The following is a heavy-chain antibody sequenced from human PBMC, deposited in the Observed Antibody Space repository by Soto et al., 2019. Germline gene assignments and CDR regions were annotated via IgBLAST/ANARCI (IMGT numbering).Heavy chain of an antibody. Sequence: GGSLRLSCAASGFTFSNYAMSWVRQAPGKGLEYVSAISSNGGSTYYADSVKGRFTISRDNSKNTLYLQMSSLRAEDTAVYYCVKDRFGVVIISGNWFDPWGQGTLVTVSS. J-gene: IGHJ5*02. V-gene: IGHV3-64D*08. CDR3: VKDRFGVVIISGNWFDP. CDR1: GFTFSNYA. CDR2: ISSNGGST. D-gene: IGHD3-3*01.